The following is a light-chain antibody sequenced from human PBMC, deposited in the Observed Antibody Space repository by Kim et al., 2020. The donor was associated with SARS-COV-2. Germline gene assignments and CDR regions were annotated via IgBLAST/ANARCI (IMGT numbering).Light chain of an antibody. Sequence: STGERATLSCRASQSVSSSYLAWYQQKPGQAPRLLIYGASSRATGIPDRFSGSGSGTDFTITISRLEPEDFAVYYCQQYGSSAMYTFGQGTKLEI. V-gene: IGKV3-20*01. CDR2: GAS. CDR3: QQYGSSAMYT. CDR1: QSVSSSY. J-gene: IGKJ2*01.